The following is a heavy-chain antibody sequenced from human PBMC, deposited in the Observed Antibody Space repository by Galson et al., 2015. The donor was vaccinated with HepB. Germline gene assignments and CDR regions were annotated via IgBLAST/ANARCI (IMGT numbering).Heavy chain of an antibody. J-gene: IGHJ4*02. Sequence: SLRLSCADSGFTFSSYVMSWVRQAPGKGLEWVSAISGSGGNTYYADSVKGRFTISRDNSKNTLYLQMNSLRAEDTAVYYCAKDYYYDSSGYYTPLDYFDYWGQGTLVTVSS. CDR3: AKDYYYDSSGYYTPLDYFDY. V-gene: IGHV3-23*01. CDR2: ISGSGGNT. CDR1: GFTFSSYV. D-gene: IGHD3-22*01.